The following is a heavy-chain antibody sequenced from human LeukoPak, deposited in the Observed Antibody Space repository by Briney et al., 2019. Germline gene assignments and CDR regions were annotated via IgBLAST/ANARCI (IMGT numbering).Heavy chain of an antibody. D-gene: IGHD3-9*01. J-gene: IGHJ4*02. CDR3: ARDFNYDILTGYSTGAY. CDR1: GFTFSTYT. CDR2: ISSNGGST. V-gene: IGHV3-64*01. Sequence: GGSLRLSCAASGFTFSTYTMRWVRQAPGKGLEYVSGISSNGGSTYYANSVKGRFTISRDNSKNTLYLQMNSLRAEDTAVYYCARDFNYDILTGYSTGAYWGQGTLVTVSS.